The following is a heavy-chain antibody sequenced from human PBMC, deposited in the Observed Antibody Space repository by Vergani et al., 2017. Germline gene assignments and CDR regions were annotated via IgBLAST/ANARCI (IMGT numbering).Heavy chain of an antibody. CDR1: GFTFSSYS. D-gene: IGHD5-12*01. V-gene: IGHV3-21*01. Sequence: EVQLVESGGGLVKPGGSLRLSCAASGFTFSSYSMNWVRQAPGKGLEWVSSIRSLSSYIYYADSVQGRFTISRDNAKNSLYLQMNSLRAEDTAVYYCARDGYSGYDFPFDYWGQGTLVTVSS. CDR2: IRSLSSYI. J-gene: IGHJ4*02. CDR3: ARDGYSGYDFPFDY.